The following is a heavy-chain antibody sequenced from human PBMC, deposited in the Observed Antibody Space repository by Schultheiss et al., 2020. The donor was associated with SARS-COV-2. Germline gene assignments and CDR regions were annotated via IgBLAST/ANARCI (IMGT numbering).Heavy chain of an antibody. CDR1: GYTFTSYY. Sequence: ASVKVSCKASGYTFTSYYMHWVRQATGQGLEWMGWMNPNSGNTGYAQKFQGRVTMTRNTSISTAYMELSSLRSEDTAVYYCARGYSNYGRYGMDVWGQGTTVTVSS. D-gene: IGHD4-11*01. V-gene: IGHV1-8*02. CDR2: MNPNSGNT. J-gene: IGHJ6*02. CDR3: ARGYSNYGRYGMDV.